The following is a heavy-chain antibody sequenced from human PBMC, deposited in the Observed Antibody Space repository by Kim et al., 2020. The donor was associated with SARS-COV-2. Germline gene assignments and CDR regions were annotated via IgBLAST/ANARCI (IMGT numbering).Heavy chain of an antibody. CDR1: GLYI. V-gene: IGHV3-30-3*01. D-gene: IGHD2-2*01. Sequence: GGSLRLSCWTSGLYIIHWVRQAPGKGLEWVAAMSFDGFSKYFVDSVKGRFTISRDDSKNAVYLELNSLRDEDSAVYYCGTEGGTSSRCGYFDSWGQGTLITVSS. CDR2: MSFDGFSK. CDR3: GTEGGTSSRCGYFDS. J-gene: IGHJ4*02.